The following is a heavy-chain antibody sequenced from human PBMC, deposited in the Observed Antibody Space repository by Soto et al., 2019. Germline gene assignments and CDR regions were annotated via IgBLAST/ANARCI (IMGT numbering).Heavy chain of an antibody. CDR1: GGSISSGGYY. J-gene: IGHJ5*02. D-gene: IGHD1-1*01. CDR3: AREIRCDEQQKSNWLDT. Sequence: PLSLTCTVSGGSISSGGYYWSWIRQHPGKGLEWIGYIYYSGSTYYNPSLKSRVTISVDTSKNQFSLKLSSVTAADTAVYYCAREIRCDEQQKSNWLDTWGQGTLVTVSS. CDR2: IYYSGST. V-gene: IGHV4-31*03.